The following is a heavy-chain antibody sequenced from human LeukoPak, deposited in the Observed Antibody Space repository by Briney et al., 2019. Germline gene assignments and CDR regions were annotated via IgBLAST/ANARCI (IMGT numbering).Heavy chain of an antibody. D-gene: IGHD4-17*01. CDR3: ATSTKVSGDNWFDP. Sequence: SETLSLTCAVYGGSFSGYYWNWIRQPPGKGLEWIGEINHSGSTNYNPSLKSRVTISVDTSKNQFSLKLSSVTAADTAVYYCATSTKVSGDNWFDPWGQGTLVTVSS. CDR1: GGSFSGYY. J-gene: IGHJ5*02. V-gene: IGHV4-34*01. CDR2: INHSGST.